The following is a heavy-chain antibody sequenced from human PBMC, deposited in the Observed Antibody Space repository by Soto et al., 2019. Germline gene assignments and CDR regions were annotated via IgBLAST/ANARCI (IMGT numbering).Heavy chain of an antibody. CDR3: AGDVGLDSDDFFAY. D-gene: IGHD3-9*01. Sequence: VQLFASGGGSARPGGSLRLSCTASGFTFTSYGMGWVRQAPGKGLQWVSTIRGDGGQTHYTDSVKGRFSISRDNSKDTVYLQLDSLGGEDRAMYLCAGDVGLDSDDFFAYWGQGTQVTVSS. V-gene: IGHV3-23*01. CDR1: GFTFTSYG. CDR2: IRGDGGQT. J-gene: IGHJ4*02.